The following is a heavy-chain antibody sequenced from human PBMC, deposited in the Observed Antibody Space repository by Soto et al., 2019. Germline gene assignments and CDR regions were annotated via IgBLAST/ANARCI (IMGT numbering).Heavy chain of an antibody. V-gene: IGHV3-23*01. D-gene: IGHD3-9*01. Sequence: EVQLLESGGGLVQPGGSLRLSCAASGFTFSSYAMSWVRRAPGKGLEWVSAISGSGGSTYYADSVKGRFTISRDNSKNTLYLQMNSLRAEDTAVYYCAKGWGKYYDILTGYYSPYYYYGMDVWGQGTTVTVSS. J-gene: IGHJ6*02. CDR3: AKGWGKYYDILTGYYSPYYYYGMDV. CDR1: GFTFSSYA. CDR2: ISGSGGST.